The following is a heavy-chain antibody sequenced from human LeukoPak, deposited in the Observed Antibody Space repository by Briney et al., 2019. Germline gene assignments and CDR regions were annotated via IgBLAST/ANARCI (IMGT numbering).Heavy chain of an antibody. Sequence: SETLSLTCTVSGGSISGYYWSWIRHPPGKGLELIGYIYYSGSTNYNPSLKSRVTISVDTSKSQFSLKLSSVTAADTAVYYCAKGHCSGGSCYRGWFDPWGQGTLVTVSS. D-gene: IGHD2-15*01. CDR2: IYYSGST. CDR1: GGSISGYY. J-gene: IGHJ5*02. CDR3: AKGHCSGGSCYRGWFDP. V-gene: IGHV4-59*01.